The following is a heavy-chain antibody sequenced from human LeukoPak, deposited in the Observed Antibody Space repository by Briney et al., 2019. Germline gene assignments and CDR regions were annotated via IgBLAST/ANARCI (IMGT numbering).Heavy chain of an antibody. V-gene: IGHV4-39*01. D-gene: IGHD3-22*01. Sequence: SETLSLTCTVSGGSISSSSYYWGWIRQPPGKGLEWIGSIYYSGSTYYNPSLKSRVTISVDTSKNQFSLKLSSVTAADTAVYYCATQGGGSITMSGLWSDYWGQGTLVTVSS. CDR1: GGSISSSSYY. CDR3: ATQGGGSITMSGLWSDY. CDR2: IYYSGST. J-gene: IGHJ4*02.